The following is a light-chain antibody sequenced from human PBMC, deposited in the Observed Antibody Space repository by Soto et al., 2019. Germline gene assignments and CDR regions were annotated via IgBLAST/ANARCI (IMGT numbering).Light chain of an antibody. CDR3: QQYGSSYT. CDR2: GPS. J-gene: IGKJ2*01. Sequence: EIVLTQSPGNLSLSPGERATLSCRASQSVSSSYLAWYQQKPGQAPRLLIYGPSSRATGIPDRFSGSGSGTDFTLTIRRLEHEDFEVYYCQQYGSSYTFGQGTKLEIK. CDR1: QSVSSSY. V-gene: IGKV3-20*01.